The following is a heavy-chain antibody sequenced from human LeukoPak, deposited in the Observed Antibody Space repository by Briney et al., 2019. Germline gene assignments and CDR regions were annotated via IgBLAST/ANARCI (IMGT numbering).Heavy chain of an antibody. J-gene: IGHJ4*02. V-gene: IGHV4-39*01. CDR1: GGSISSSSYY. Sequence: SSETLSLTCTVSGGSISSSSYYWGWIRQPPGKGLEWIGSIYYSGSTYYNPSLKSRVTISVDTSKNQFSLKLSSVTTADTAVYYCARHKGYSYGPRSYFDYWGQGTLVTVSS. D-gene: IGHD5-18*01. CDR2: IYYSGST. CDR3: ARHKGYSYGPRSYFDY.